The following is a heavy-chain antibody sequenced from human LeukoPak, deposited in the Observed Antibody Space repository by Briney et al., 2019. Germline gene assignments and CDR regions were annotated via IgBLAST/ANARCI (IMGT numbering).Heavy chain of an antibody. CDR3: ARDDLGYCSSTSCWSFDY. CDR2: ISSGSSYM. Sequence: GGSLRLSCAASGFTFSSYSMNWVRQSPGKGLEWVSSISSGSSYMYYADSVKGRFTISRDNAKNSLYLQMNSLRAEDTAVYYCARDDLGYCSSTSCWSFDYWGQGTLVTVSS. D-gene: IGHD2-2*01. V-gene: IGHV3-21*01. CDR1: GFTFSSYS. J-gene: IGHJ4*02.